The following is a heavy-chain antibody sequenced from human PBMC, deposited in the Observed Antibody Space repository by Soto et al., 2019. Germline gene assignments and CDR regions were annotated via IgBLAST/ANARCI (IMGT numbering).Heavy chain of an antibody. CDR1: GFTFSSYG. J-gene: IGHJ4*02. D-gene: IGHD3-10*01. CDR2: ISGGGGST. V-gene: IGHV3-23*01. Sequence: EVQLLESGGGLVQPGGSLRLSCAASGFTFSSYGMSWVRQAPGKGLEWVSSISGGGGSTYYADSVKGRFTISRDNSKNTLYLQVSSLRDEDTAVYYCANRNDYGSGSYFPFDHWGQGTLVTVSS. CDR3: ANRNDYGSGSYFPFDH.